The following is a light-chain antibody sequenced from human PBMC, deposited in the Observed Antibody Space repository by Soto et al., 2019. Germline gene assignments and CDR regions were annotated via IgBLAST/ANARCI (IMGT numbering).Light chain of an antibody. CDR2: DVS. CDR3: CSFAGGLCA. Sequence: SELNRPRSGSGAAGGGGSISCTETSSNVGSHNYVSWYQQHPGKAPKLIINDVSKRPSGVPDRFSGSKSGNTASLTISGLQAEDEADYYCCSFAGGLCAFGAVTKVTVL. CDR1: SSNVGSHNY. J-gene: IGLJ1*01. V-gene: IGLV2-11*01.